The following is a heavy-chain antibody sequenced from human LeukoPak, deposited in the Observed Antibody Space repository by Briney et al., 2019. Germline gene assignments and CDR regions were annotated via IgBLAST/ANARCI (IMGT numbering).Heavy chain of an antibody. CDR3: ARGFVDYWSGYYRRDWFDP. V-gene: IGHV1-8*03. J-gene: IGHJ5*02. D-gene: IGHD3-3*01. CDR1: GYTFTNFD. CDR2: MHPNTGKT. Sequence: SVKVSCKASGYTFTNFDINWVRQATGHGLEWMGRMHPNTGKTDYAQKFQDRVTITRDTSIDTVYMELSSLRSDDTAVYYCARGFVDYWSGYYRRDWFDPWGQGTLVTVSS.